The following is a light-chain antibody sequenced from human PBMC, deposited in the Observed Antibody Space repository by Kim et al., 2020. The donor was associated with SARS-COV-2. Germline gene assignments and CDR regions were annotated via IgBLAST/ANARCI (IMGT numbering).Light chain of an antibody. V-gene: IGKV3-20*01. Sequence: EIVLTQSPGTLSLSPGERATLSCRASHSVNSNYLAWYQQKPGQAPRVLIYGASTRATGVPYRFGGSGSGTDFTLTITRLEPEDFAVYFCKQYGSSPRTFGQGTKLEI. J-gene: IGKJ2*01. CDR3: KQYGSSPRT. CDR1: HSVNSNY. CDR2: GAS.